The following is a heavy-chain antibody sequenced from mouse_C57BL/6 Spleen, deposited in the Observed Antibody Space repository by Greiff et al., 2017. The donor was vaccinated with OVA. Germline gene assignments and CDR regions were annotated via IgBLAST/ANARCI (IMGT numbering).Heavy chain of an antibody. D-gene: IGHD1-1*01. CDR1: GYTFTDYY. J-gene: IGHJ2*01. V-gene: IGHV1-26*01. CDR3: ARWRGAFTTVVPDY. CDR2: INPNNGGT. Sequence: EVQLQQSGPELVKPGASVKISCKASGYTFTDYYMNWVKQSHGKSLEWIGDINPNNGGTSYNQKFKGKATLTVDKSSSTAYMELRSLTSEDSAVYYCARWRGAFTTVVPDYWGQGTTLTVSS.